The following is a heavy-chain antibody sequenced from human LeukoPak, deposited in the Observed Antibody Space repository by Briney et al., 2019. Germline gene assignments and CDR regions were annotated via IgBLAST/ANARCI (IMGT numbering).Heavy chain of an antibody. J-gene: IGHJ4*02. CDR2: IYYSGTT. V-gene: IGHV4-30-4*01. CDR3: ARETMAGHFDY. Sequence: PSETLSLTCTVSGGSTSSGDYFWSWIRQPPGKGLEWIGYIYYSGTTYYNPSLKSRVTISVDTSKNQFSLNLSSVTAADTAVYFCARETMAGHFDYWGQGNPGHRLL. D-gene: IGHD6-19*01. CDR1: GGSTSSGDYF.